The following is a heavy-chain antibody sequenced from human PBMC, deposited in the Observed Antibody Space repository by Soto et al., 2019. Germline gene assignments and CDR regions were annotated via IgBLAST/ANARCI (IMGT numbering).Heavy chain of an antibody. CDR3: ARDLLAVAGYYYYGMDV. V-gene: IGHV1-18*01. CDR1: GYTFTSYG. Sequence: PSVKVSCKASGYTFTSYGISWVRQAPGQGLEWMGWISAYNGNTNYAQKLQGRVTMTTDTSTSTAYMELRSLRSDDTAVYYCARDLLAVAGYYYYGMDVWGQGTTVTVSS. CDR2: ISAYNGNT. D-gene: IGHD6-19*01. J-gene: IGHJ6*02.